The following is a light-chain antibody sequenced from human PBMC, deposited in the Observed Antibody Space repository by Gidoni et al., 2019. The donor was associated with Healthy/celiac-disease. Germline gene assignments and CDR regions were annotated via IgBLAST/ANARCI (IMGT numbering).Light chain of an antibody. CDR1: QGISSY. Sequence: AIRMTQSPSSLSASTGDRVTITCRASQGISSYLAWYQQKPGKAPKLLIYAASTLQSGVPSRFSGSRSGTDFTLTISCLQSEDFATYYCQQYYSYPLTFXGXTKVEIK. V-gene: IGKV1-8*01. CDR2: AAS. CDR3: QQYYSYPLT. J-gene: IGKJ4*01.